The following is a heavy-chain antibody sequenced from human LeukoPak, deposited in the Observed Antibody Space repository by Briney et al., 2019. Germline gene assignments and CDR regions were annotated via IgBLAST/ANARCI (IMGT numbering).Heavy chain of an antibody. V-gene: IGHV3-30-3*01. D-gene: IGHD6-13*01. CDR2: ISYDGSNK. CDR1: GFTFSSYA. Sequence: GGSLRLSCAASGFTFSSYAMHWVRQAPGKGLEWVAVISYDGSNKYYVDSVKGRFTISRDNSKNTLYLQMNSPRAEDTAVYYCARDTPDSSSWYFDYWGQGTLVTVSS. CDR3: ARDTPDSSSWYFDY. J-gene: IGHJ4*02.